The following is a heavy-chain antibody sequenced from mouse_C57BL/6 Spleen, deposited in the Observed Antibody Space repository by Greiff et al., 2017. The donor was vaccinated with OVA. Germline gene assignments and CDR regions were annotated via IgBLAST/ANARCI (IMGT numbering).Heavy chain of an antibody. V-gene: IGHV1-55*01. D-gene: IGHD2-3*01. CDR3: AREYDGYGDD. J-gene: IGHJ2*01. CDR2: IYPGSGST. CDR1: GYTFTSYW. Sequence: QVQLQQPGAELVKPGASVKMSCKASGYTFTSYWITWVKQRPGQGLEWIGDIYPGSGSTNYNEKFKSKATLTVDTSSSTAYMKRSSLTSEDSAVDYCAREYDGYGDDWGQGTTLTVSS.